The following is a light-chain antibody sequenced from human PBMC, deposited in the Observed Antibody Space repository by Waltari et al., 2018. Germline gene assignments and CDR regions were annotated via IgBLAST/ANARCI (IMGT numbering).Light chain of an antibody. V-gene: IGKV3-11*02. Sequence: EIVLTQSPATLSLSLGDSVTLSFMAIQRVGRSLGWFLQKPGQAPKLPIYEASNRAPGLPGRFSGSGCGRDFTLTISSLEPEDFGVYYCQQRSVWPVTFGGGTKLEI. CDR3: QQRSVWPVT. J-gene: IGKJ4*01. CDR1: QRVGRS. CDR2: EAS.